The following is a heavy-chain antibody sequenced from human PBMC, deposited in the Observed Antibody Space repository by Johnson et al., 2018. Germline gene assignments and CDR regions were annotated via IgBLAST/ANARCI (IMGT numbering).Heavy chain of an antibody. CDR2: IVAGRGNT. Sequence: QLVESGPEVRKPGTSVKVSCTTSGFTFTRSAVQWVRQARGQRLEWIGWIVAGRGNTNYAQKFQERVTITRDVSTSTAYMELSSLRSEDTAVYYCAADPLFHYEFQHCGQGTLVTVSS. D-gene: IGHD3-22*01. CDR1: GFTFTRSA. V-gene: IGHV1-58*01. J-gene: IGHJ1*01. CDR3: AADPLFHYEFQH.